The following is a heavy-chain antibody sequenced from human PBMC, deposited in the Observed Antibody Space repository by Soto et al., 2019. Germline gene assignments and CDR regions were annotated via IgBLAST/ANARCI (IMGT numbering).Heavy chain of an antibody. CDR3: ARESSTYSPLDI. CDR2: IYYSGST. Sequence: TLSPTCTVSGGSISRGGYYWSWIRHHPGKGLECIGYIYYSGSTYYNPSLKSRVTISVDTSKNQFSLKLSSVTAADTAVYYCARESSTYSPLDIWGQAIIVT. J-gene: IGHJ3*02. CDR1: GGSISRGGYY. V-gene: IGHV4-31*03. D-gene: IGHD4-4*01.